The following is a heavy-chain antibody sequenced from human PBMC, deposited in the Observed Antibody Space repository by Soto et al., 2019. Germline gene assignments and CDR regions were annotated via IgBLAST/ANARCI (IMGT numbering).Heavy chain of an antibody. V-gene: IGHV3-15*01. CDR2: IKSKTDGGTT. Sequence: LQLQESGPGLVKPSETLSLTCTVSGGSISSSSYYWGWIRQPQGKGLEWIGSIKSKTDGGTTDYAAPVKGRFTISRDDSKNTLYLQMNSLKTEDTAVYYCTTDYPLLRFLEWSKNYYYGMDVWGQGTTVTVSS. CDR3: TTDYPLLRFLEWSKNYYYGMDV. CDR1: GGSISSSSYY. J-gene: IGHJ6*02. D-gene: IGHD3-3*01.